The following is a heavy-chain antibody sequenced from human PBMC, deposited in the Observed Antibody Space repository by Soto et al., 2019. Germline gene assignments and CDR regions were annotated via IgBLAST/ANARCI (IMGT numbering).Heavy chain of an antibody. D-gene: IGHD6-13*01. J-gene: IGHJ5*02. CDR2: LYFNGGT. CDR1: GGPINSPDYY. V-gene: IGHV4-30-4*01. Sequence: QVQLQESGPGLVKPSQTLSRTCNVSGGPINSPDYYWTWIRQSPGKGLEWIGYLYFNGGTQYNPALRTPISMSLDTSKKHFSLKMRSVTGADTAVYYCARGISKYSSWYEPHTWFDAWGQGALVTVSS. CDR3: ARGISKYSSWYEPHTWFDA.